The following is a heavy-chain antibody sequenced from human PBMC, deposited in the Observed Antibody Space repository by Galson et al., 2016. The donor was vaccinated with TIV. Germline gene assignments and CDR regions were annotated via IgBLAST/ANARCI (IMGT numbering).Heavy chain of an antibody. V-gene: IGHV6-1*01. CDR3: TRAAGKNGASCYATCETFDI. CDR1: GDSVSSDSAA. CDR2: TYYRYRGDY. D-gene: IGHD2-2*01. J-gene: IGHJ3*02. Sequence: CAISGDSVSSDSAAWNWVRQSPSRGLEWLERTYYRYRGDYDYKVSVKSRITINPHTSKNQFSMQLNFVTPEDTAVYYGTRAAGKNGASCYATCETFDIWGQGTMVTVSS.